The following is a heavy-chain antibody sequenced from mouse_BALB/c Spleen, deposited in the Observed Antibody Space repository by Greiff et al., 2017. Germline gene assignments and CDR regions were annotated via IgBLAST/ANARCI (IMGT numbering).Heavy chain of an antibody. Sequence: EVKLMESGPGLVKPSQSLSLTCTVTGYSITSDYAWNWIRQFPGNKLEWMGYISYSGSTSYNPSLKSRISITRDTSKNQFFLQLNSVTTEDTATYYCAQIYDGFFVWGAGTTVTVSS. CDR3: AQIYDGFFV. CDR2: ISYSGST. D-gene: IGHD2-3*01. CDR1: GYSITSDYA. J-gene: IGHJ1*01. V-gene: IGHV3-2*02.